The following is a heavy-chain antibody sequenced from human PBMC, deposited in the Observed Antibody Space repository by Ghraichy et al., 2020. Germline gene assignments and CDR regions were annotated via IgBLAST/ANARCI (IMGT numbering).Heavy chain of an antibody. J-gene: IGHJ4*02. CDR1: GGSFSGYY. D-gene: IGHD2-2*01. CDR2: INHSGST. V-gene: IGHV4-34*01. Sequence: SETLSLTCAVYGGSFSGYYWSWIRQPPGKGLEWIGEINHSGSTNYNPSLKSRVTISVDTSKNQFSLKLSSVTAADTAVYYCARLGEDIVVVPAVMCFDYWGQGTLVTVSS. CDR3: ARLGEDIVVVPAVMCFDY.